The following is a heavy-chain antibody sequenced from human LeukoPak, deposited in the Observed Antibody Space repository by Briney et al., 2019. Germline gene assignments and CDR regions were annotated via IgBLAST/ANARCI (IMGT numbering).Heavy chain of an antibody. J-gene: IGHJ4*02. D-gene: IGHD3-22*01. V-gene: IGHV4-59*08. CDR1: GGSISSYY. CDR2: IYYSGST. CDR3: ARLWSYDSSGYYFDH. Sequence: SETLSLTCTVSGGSISSYYWSWIRQPPGKGLEWIGYIYYSGSTNYNPSLKSRVTISVDTSKNQFSLKLSSVTAADTAVYYCARLWSYDSSGYYFDHWGQGTLVTVSS.